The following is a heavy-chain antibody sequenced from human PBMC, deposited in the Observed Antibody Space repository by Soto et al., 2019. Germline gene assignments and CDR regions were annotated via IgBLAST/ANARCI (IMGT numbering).Heavy chain of an antibody. D-gene: IGHD3-16*01. CDR2: MNAKSGDT. CDR1: GYTFSEFD. J-gene: IGHJ6*02. V-gene: IGHV1-8*01. Sequence: ASVKVSCKASGYTFSEFDINWLRQASGQGPEWMGWMNAKSGDTFFAQRFQGKFNMTWDTSLSTAYMEVGSLTSDDTAMYYCARGNPFNYAGFDVWGQGTTVTVS. CDR3: ARGNPFNYAGFDV.